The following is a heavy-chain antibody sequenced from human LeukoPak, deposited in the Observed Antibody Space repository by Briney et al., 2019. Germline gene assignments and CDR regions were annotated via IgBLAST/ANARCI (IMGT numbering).Heavy chain of an antibody. J-gene: IGHJ4*02. V-gene: IGHV3-74*01. CDR2: IKTDGSTT. Sequence: GGSLRLSCAVSGFTFSSSWMHWVRQAPGKGLVWVSHIKTDGSTTAYADSVKGRFTFSRDNAKNTLYLQMNSLRAEDTGVYYCAKGKRYPDYWGQGTLVTVSS. CDR3: AKGKRYPDY. D-gene: IGHD1-1*01. CDR1: GFTFSSSW.